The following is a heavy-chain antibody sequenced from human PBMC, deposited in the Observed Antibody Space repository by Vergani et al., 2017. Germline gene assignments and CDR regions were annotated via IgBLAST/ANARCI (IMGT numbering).Heavy chain of an antibody. Sequence: QVQLAESGGGVVQPGRSLRLSCAASGFTFSNYGMHWVRQAPGKGLEWVAVIWYDGSNKYYADSVKGRFTISRDNSKNTLYLQMNSLRAEDTAVYYCARSEPGGRWYFDLWGRGTLVTVSS. CDR3: ARSEPGGRWYFDL. D-gene: IGHD1-14*01. CDR1: GFTFSNYG. J-gene: IGHJ2*01. CDR2: IWYDGSNK. V-gene: IGHV3-33*01.